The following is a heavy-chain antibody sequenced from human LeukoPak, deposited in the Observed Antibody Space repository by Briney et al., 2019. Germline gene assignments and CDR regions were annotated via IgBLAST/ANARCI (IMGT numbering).Heavy chain of an antibody. CDR1: GGSISSSTYL. CDR3: ARHRYFLDY. V-gene: IGHV4-39*07. D-gene: IGHD3-9*01. Sequence: PSETLSLTCTVSGGSISSSTYLWGWIRQPPGKGLEWIGSIYFDGSAYYTPSLNSRVTMSVDTSKNQFSLKLTFVTAADTAVYYCARHRYFLDYWGQGTLVTVSS. CDR2: IYFDGSA. J-gene: IGHJ4*02.